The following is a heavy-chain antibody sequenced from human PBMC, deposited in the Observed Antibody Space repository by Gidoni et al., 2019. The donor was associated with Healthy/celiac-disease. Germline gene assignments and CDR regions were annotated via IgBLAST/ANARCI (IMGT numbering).Heavy chain of an antibody. CDR2: IIPLCGTA. CDR3: ARELGSSGWYGGFDY. J-gene: IGHJ4*02. D-gene: IGHD6-19*01. CDR1: GCTFSSYA. V-gene: IGHV1-69*01. Sequence: VQLVHSGAAVKKPGSSVKVSCKPSGCTFSSYAISWVRQAPGQGLEWMGGIIPLCGTANDAQKVQGRVTISADESTSTAYMELSRRRYEDTAVYYCARELGSSGWYGGFDYWGQGTLVTVSS.